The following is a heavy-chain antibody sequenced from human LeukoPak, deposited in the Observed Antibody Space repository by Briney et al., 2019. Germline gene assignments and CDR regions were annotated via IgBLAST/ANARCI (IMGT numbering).Heavy chain of an antibody. Sequence: SETLSLTCTVSGASISSRSYCWGWIRQPPGKGLEWIASIYYSGTTYYNPSLKSRVTISADTSKNQFSLNLSSVTAADTAVYYCTSRGWIVGLVDYWGQGTLVTVSS. CDR1: GASISSRSYC. CDR2: IYYSGTT. D-gene: IGHD3-22*01. CDR3: TSRGWIVGLVDY. V-gene: IGHV4-39*01. J-gene: IGHJ4*02.